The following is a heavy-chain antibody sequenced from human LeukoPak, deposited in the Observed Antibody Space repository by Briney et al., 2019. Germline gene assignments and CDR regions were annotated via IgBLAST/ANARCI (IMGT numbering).Heavy chain of an antibody. Sequence: SETLSLTCTVSGASISGYYWSWIRQAPGKGLEWIGYIYNSGSLNYDPSLKRRVTIAVDTSENQCSLKLASVTAADTAVYYCARSPLISSGGLGLDSWGQGTLVTVSS. V-gene: IGHV4-59*01. CDR2: IYNSGSL. CDR1: GASISGYY. J-gene: IGHJ4*02. D-gene: IGHD6-19*01. CDR3: ARSPLISSGGLGLDS.